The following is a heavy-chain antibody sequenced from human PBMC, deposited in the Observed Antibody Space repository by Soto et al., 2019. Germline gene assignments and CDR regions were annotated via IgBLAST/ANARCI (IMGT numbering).Heavy chain of an antibody. Sequence: EVQLVESGGGLVPPGGSLRLSCAASGFTFSTYSMYWVRQAPGKGLEWVSFISSTGETTYYADSVKGRLTISRDNAKNSLFLQMNSLTAEDTAVYYCARDVRLPDYWGQGTLVTVSS. CDR1: GFTFSTYS. V-gene: IGHV3-48*01. J-gene: IGHJ4*02. CDR3: ARDVRLPDY. D-gene: IGHD3-10*02. CDR2: ISSTGETT.